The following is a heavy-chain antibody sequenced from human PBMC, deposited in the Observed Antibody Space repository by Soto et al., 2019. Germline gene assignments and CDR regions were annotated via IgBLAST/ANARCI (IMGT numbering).Heavy chain of an antibody. J-gene: IGHJ6*02. D-gene: IGHD2-2*01. V-gene: IGHV3-48*03. CDR1: GFTFISYE. CDR3: ARVSAAHGMDV. Sequence: GGSLRLSCAASGFTFISYEMNWVRQAPGKGLEWISYISGSGFTIYYADSVKGRFTISRDNAKNSLYLQMNSLRAEDTAVYYCARVSAAHGMDVWGQGTTVTVSS. CDR2: ISGSGFTI.